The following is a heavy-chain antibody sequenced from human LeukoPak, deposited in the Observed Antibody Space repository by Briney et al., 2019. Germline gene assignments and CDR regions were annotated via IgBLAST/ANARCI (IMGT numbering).Heavy chain of an antibody. CDR3: ARAVAGTSSRLFDY. CDR1: GGTISGYY. Sequence: SETLSLTCTVSGGTISGYYWSWIRQPPGKGLEWIGYIYHSGSTNYNPSLKSRVTMSVDTSKNQFSLKLTSVTAADTAVYYCARAVAGTSSRLFDYWGQGTLVTVSS. V-gene: IGHV4-59*08. J-gene: IGHJ4*02. D-gene: IGHD6-19*01. CDR2: IYHSGST.